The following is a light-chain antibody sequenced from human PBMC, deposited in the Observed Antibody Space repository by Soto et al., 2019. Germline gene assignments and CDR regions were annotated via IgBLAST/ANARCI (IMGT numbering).Light chain of an antibody. Sequence: QSVLTQSPSASASLGASVKLTCTLSSAHSSYAIAWHQQQPEKGPRYLMNLNSDGSHSKGDGIPDRFSGSSSGAERYLTISGLQAEDEADYYCQTWGTGIGVFGGGTQLTVL. J-gene: IGLJ2*01. V-gene: IGLV4-69*01. CDR3: QTWGTGIGV. CDR1: SAHSSYA. CDR2: LNSDGSH.